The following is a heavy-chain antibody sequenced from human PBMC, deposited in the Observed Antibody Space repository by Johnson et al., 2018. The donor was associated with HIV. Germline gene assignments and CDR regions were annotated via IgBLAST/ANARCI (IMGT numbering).Heavy chain of an antibody. Sequence: VQLVESGGDLVQPGGSLRLSCVASGFTFSSCAMSWVRQAPGKGLEWVAGITYDGTNKYYADSVKGRFTLSRDNSKNTLYLQMNSLRAEDTAVYYCAKAVTGEGAFDIWGQGTMVTVSS. CDR1: GFTFSSCA. D-gene: IGHD7-27*01. CDR3: AKAVTGEGAFDI. J-gene: IGHJ3*02. V-gene: IGHV3-30*18. CDR2: ITYDGTNK.